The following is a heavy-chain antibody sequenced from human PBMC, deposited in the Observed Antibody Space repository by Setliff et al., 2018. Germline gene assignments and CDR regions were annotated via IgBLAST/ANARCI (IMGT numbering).Heavy chain of an antibody. Sequence: KTSETLSLTCVVSGYSISSGYYWGWIRQPPGKGLEWIGSIYHSGSTYYNPSLKSRVTISVDTSKNQFSLKLSSVTAADTAVYYCATHAPNYYDSSGYYLRAFDIWGQGTMVTVSS. CDR1: GYSISSGYY. J-gene: IGHJ3*02. CDR2: IYHSGST. CDR3: ATHAPNYYDSSGYYLRAFDI. D-gene: IGHD3-22*01. V-gene: IGHV4-38-2*01.